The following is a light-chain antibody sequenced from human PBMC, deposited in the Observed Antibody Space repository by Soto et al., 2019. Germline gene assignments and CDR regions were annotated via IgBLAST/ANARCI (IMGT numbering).Light chain of an antibody. V-gene: IGLV1-40*01. CDR3: QAHDSSLSGWV. CDR1: SSNIGAGYD. Sequence: QSVLTQPPSVSGAPGQRVTICCTGSSSNIGAGYDVHWYQQLPGTAPKLLIYGNSNRPSGVPDRFSGSKSGTSASLAITGLQAEDEADYYCQAHDSSLSGWVFGGGTKVTVL. CDR2: GNS. J-gene: IGLJ3*02.